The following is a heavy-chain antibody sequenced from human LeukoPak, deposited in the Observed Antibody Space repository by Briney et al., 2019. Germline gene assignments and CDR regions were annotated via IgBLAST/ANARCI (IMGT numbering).Heavy chain of an antibody. CDR3: ARELAPFDY. CDR1: GGSFSGYY. CDR2: IDHSGST. V-gene: IGHV4-34*01. Sequence: SETLSLTCAVYGGSFSGYYWSWIRQPPGKGLEWIGEIDHSGSTNYNPSLKSRVTISVDTSKNQFSLKLSSVTAADTAVYYCARELAPFDYWGQGTLVTVSS. J-gene: IGHJ4*02.